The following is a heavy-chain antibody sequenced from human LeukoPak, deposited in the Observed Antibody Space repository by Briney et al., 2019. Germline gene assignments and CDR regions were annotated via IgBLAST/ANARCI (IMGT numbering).Heavy chain of an antibody. CDR3: ARGRSWWGIAFDF. Sequence: ASVKVSCKASGYTFINYDIHWVRQAPGQGLEWMGRMNPNSGNTGYAQKFQGRVAITRNTSISTAYMELTSLRSEDTAMYYCARGRSWWGIAFDFWGQGTMVTVSS. CDR2: MNPNSGNT. V-gene: IGHV1-8*03. CDR1: GYTFINYD. D-gene: IGHD3-16*01. J-gene: IGHJ3*01.